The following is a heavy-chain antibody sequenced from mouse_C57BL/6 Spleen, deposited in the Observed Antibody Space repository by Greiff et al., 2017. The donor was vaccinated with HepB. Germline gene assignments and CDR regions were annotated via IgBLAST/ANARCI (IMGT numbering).Heavy chain of an antibody. Sequence: EVQVVESGGDLVKPGGSLKLSCAASGFTFSSYGMSWVRQTPDKRLEWVATISSGGSYTYYPDSVKGRFTISRDNAKNTLYLQMSSLKSEDTAMYYCARQGWAYGSSYGAMDYWGQGTSVTVSS. CDR2: ISSGGSYT. J-gene: IGHJ4*01. CDR3: ARQGWAYGSSYGAMDY. D-gene: IGHD1-1*01. V-gene: IGHV5-6*01. CDR1: GFTFSSYG.